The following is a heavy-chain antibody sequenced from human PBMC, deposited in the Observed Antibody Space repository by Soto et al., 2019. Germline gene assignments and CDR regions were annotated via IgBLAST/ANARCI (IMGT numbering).Heavy chain of an antibody. CDR2: ISAYNGNT. Sequence: QVQLEQSGAEVKKPGASVKVSCKASGYTFTSYGISWVRQAPGQGLEWMGWISAYNGNTNYAQKLQGRVTMTTDTATSTAYRELRSLRSEDTAVYYCARGPMITFGGVIVVDYWGQGTLVIVSS. J-gene: IGHJ4*02. D-gene: IGHD3-16*02. CDR3: ARGPMITFGGVIVVDY. CDR1: GYTFTSYG. V-gene: IGHV1-18*01.